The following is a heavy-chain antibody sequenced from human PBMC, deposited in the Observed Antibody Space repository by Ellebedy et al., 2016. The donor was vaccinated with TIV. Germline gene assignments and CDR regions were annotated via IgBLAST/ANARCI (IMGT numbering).Heavy chain of an antibody. CDR3: GLGIAADVPDY. Sequence: AASVKVSCKASGYTFTGYYMHWVRQAPGQGLECMGWIIPNSGGTNYAQKFQGRVTMTRDTSISTAYMELSRLRSDDTAVYYCGLGIAADVPDYWGQGTLVTVSS. V-gene: IGHV1-2*02. D-gene: IGHD6-13*01. J-gene: IGHJ4*02. CDR2: IIPNSGGT. CDR1: GYTFTGYY.